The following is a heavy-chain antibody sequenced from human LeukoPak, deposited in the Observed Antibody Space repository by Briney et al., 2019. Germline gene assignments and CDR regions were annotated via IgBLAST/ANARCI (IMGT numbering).Heavy chain of an antibody. J-gene: IGHJ4*02. Sequence: GGSLRLSCAASGFTFSSFWMSWVRQAPGKGLEWVASIKQDGSEKYYVDSVKGRFTISRDNAKNSLYLQMNSLRAEDTAVYYCARESLRYYGSGSYYYDYWGQGTLVTVSS. CDR2: IKQDGSEK. D-gene: IGHD3-10*01. V-gene: IGHV3-7*01. CDR1: GFTFSSFW. CDR3: ARESLRYYGSGSYYYDY.